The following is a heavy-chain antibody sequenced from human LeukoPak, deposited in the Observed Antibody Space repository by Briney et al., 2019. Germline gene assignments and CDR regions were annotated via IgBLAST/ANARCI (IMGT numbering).Heavy chain of an antibody. V-gene: IGHV1-69*04. D-gene: IGHD3-22*01. CDR1: GGTFSSYA. CDR3: ARGRAAMIVVNYGMDV. J-gene: IGHJ6*02. Sequence: SVKVSCKASGGTFSSYAISWVRQAPGQGLEWMGRIIPILGIANYAQKFQGRVTITADKSTSTAYMELSSLRSEDTAVYYCARGRAAMIVVNYGMDVWGQGTTVTVSS. CDR2: IIPILGIA.